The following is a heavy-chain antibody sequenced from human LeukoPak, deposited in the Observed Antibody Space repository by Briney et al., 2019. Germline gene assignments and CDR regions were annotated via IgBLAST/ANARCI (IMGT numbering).Heavy chain of an antibody. CDR3: ARYCGGDCYGMDV. Sequence: GGSLRLSCTASGFTFSSYWMSWVRQAPGKGLEWVANIKQDGRENDYVDSVKGRFTISRDNNKNSMYLQMNSLRAEDTAVYYCARYCGGDCYGMDVWGQGTTVTVSS. V-gene: IGHV3-7*01. J-gene: IGHJ6*02. D-gene: IGHD2-21*02. CDR2: IKQDGREN. CDR1: GFTFSSYW.